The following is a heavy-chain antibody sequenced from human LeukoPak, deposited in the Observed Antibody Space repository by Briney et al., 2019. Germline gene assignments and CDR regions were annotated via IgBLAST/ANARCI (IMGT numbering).Heavy chain of an antibody. CDR3: ARQISTGYNFDF. CDR2: IYYSGST. Sequence: SETLSLTCTVSGGSINSYYWSWIRQPPGKGLEWIGYIYYSGSTNYNPSLKSRVTISVDTSKNQFSLKLSSVTAADTAVYYCARQISTGYNFDFWGHGTLVTVSS. CDR1: GGSINSYY. D-gene: IGHD5-24*01. V-gene: IGHV4-59*01. J-gene: IGHJ4*01.